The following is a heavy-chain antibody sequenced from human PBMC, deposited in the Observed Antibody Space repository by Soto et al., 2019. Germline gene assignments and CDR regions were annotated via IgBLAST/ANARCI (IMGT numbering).Heavy chain of an antibody. D-gene: IGHD3-22*01. CDR1: GDSIRNRNYY. CDR2: RYDDART. J-gene: IGHJ4*02. Sequence: QVQLQESGPGLVKPSETLSLSCSVSGDSIRNRNYYWAWTRRQPGTGLEWFVSRYDDARTFYNPSLKRRFTISIDTSKTQLSLKVPSVTSADTAVYCCARCIYLVPSGYYLDFRGQGTLVTVSS. V-gene: IGHV4-39*01. CDR3: ARCIYLVPSGYYLDF.